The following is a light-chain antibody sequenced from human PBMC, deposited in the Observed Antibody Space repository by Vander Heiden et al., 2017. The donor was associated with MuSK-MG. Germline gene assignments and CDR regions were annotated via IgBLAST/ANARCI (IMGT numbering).Light chain of an antibody. CDR2: AAS. Sequence: SQSVDSTYLAWYQQKPGQAPSLLIYAASTRAIGTPDRFSGSGSGTDFTLTISRLEPEDFAVYYCQQFDGSPLTFGGGTKVEF. CDR3: QQFDGSPLT. J-gene: IGKJ4*01. V-gene: IGKV3-20*01. CDR1: QSVDSTY.